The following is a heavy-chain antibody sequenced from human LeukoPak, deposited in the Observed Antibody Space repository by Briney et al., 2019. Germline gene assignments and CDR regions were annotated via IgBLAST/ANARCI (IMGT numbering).Heavy chain of an antibody. D-gene: IGHD3-3*01. CDR2: INPNSGGT. Sequence: ASVKVSCKASGYTFTGYYMHWVRQAPGQGLEWMGWINPNSGGTNYAQKLQGRVTMTRDTSISTAYMELSRLRSDDTAVYYCARDDIAYYDFWSGYNNWFDPWGQGTLVTVSS. V-gene: IGHV1-2*02. J-gene: IGHJ5*02. CDR3: ARDDIAYYDFWSGYNNWFDP. CDR1: GYTFTGYY.